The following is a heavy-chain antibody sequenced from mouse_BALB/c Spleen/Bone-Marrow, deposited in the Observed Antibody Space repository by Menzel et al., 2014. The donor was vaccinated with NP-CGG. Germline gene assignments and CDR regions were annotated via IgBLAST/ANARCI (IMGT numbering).Heavy chain of an antibody. D-gene: IGHD1-1*01. CDR1: GFAFSSYD. CDR3: ARHTLYYYPSDY. J-gene: IGHJ2*01. CDR2: ISSGGDNT. Sequence: VQLKESGGGLVKPGGSLKLSCAASGFAFSSYDMSWVRQTPEKSLEWVAFISSGGDNTYYPDTVRGRFTISRDNAKNTLYLQMSSLKSEDTAKYYCARHTLYYYPSDYWGQGTTLTVSS. V-gene: IGHV5-12-1*01.